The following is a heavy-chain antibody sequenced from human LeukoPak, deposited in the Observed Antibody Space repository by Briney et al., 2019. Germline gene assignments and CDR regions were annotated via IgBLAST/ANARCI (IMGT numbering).Heavy chain of an antibody. Sequence: VASVKVSCKASGYTFTSYGISWVRQAPGQGLEWMGWISAYNGNTNYAQKLQGRVTMTTDTSTSTAYMELRSLRSDDTAVYYCASSHDLEITYYDILTGPTRDYYYYMDVWGKGTTVTVSS. V-gene: IGHV1-18*01. CDR2: ISAYNGNT. J-gene: IGHJ6*03. CDR1: GYTFTSYG. D-gene: IGHD3-9*01. CDR3: ASSHDLEITYYDILTGPTRDYYYYMDV.